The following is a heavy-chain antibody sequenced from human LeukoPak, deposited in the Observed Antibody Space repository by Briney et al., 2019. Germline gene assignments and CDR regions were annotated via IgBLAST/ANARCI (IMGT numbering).Heavy chain of an antibody. V-gene: IGHV1-8*03. CDR1: GYTFTSYD. CDR3: ARGGVVVPAPVYYYYYMDV. CDR2: MNPNSGNT. J-gene: IGHJ6*03. Sequence: ASVKVSCKASGYTFTSYDINWVRQATGQGLEWMGWMNPNSGNTGYAQKFQGRVTITRNTSISTAYMELSRLRSDDTAVYYCARGGVVVPAPVYYYYYMDVWGKGTTVTVSS. D-gene: IGHD2-2*01.